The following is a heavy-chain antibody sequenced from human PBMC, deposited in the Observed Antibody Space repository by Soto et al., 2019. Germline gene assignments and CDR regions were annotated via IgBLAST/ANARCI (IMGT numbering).Heavy chain of an antibody. CDR2: IRNKAHSYTT. J-gene: IGHJ4*02. D-gene: IGHD1-26*01. CDR3: ARDLSSGAGY. V-gene: IGHV3-72*01. CDR1: GFTFSDHY. Sequence: ESGGGLVPPGGSLRLSCAASGFTFSDHYMDWVRQAPGKGLEWVGRIRNKAHSYTTEYAASVKGRFTISRDDSKNSMYLQMNSLKTEDTAVYYCARDLSSGAGYWGQGTLVTVSS.